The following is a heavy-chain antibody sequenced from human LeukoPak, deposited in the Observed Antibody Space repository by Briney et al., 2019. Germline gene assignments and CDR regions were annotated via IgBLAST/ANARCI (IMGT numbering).Heavy chain of an antibody. D-gene: IGHD3-9*01. CDR3: AKGDYDILTGSDV. V-gene: IGHV3-23*01. J-gene: IGHJ6*02. Sequence: PGGSLRLSCAASGFTFGTYAMSWVRQDPGKGLEWVSGISGSGGGTYYADCVKGQFSISRDNAKNTLYLQMNSLRVEDTAVYYCAKGDYDILTGSDVWGQGTTVTVAS. CDR1: GFTFGTYA. CDR2: ISGSGGGT.